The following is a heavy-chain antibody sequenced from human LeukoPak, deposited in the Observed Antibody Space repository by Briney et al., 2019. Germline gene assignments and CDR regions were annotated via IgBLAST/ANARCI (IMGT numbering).Heavy chain of an antibody. Sequence: GGSLRLSCAASGFTFSSYAMHWVRQAPGKGLEWVSVIYSGGSTYYADSVKGRFTISRDNAKNTLYLQMNSLRAEDTAVYYCASGGDYPEYWGQGTLVTVSS. V-gene: IGHV3-66*01. D-gene: IGHD4-17*01. J-gene: IGHJ4*02. CDR2: IYSGGST. CDR1: GFTFSSYA. CDR3: ASGGDYPEY.